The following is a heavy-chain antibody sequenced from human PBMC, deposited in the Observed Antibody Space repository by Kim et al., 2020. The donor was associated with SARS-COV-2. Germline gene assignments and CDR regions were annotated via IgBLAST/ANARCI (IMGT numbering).Heavy chain of an antibody. CDR2: DGSSK. J-gene: IGHJ4*02. CDR3: VKGGAH. D-gene: IGHD2-15*01. V-gene: IGHV3-74*01. Sequence: DGSSKGYADSVKRRFTSSRDNAKNTVNLQMNSLRGDDTAVYYCVKGGAHWGQGSLVTVSS.